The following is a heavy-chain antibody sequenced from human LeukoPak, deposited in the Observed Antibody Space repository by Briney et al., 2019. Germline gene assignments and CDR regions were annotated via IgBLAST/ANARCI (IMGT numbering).Heavy chain of an antibody. CDR1: GGSISSSSYY. V-gene: IGHV4-61*02. Sequence: PSETLSLTCTVSGGSISSSSYYWSWIRQPAGKGLEWIGRIYTSGSTNYNPSLKSRVTISVDTSKSQFSLKLSSVTAADTAVYYCAGRGVIISGAWDWFDPWGQGTLVTVSS. CDR3: AGRGVIISGAWDWFDP. D-gene: IGHD3-10*01. J-gene: IGHJ5*02. CDR2: IYTSGST.